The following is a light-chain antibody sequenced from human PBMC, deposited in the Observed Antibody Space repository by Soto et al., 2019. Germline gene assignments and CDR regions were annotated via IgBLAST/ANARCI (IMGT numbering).Light chain of an antibody. V-gene: IGKV3-15*01. CDR1: QSVSSN. CDR3: HQYNIWPLYT. J-gene: IGKJ2*01. CDR2: AAS. Sequence: EIVMTQSPATLSVSPGERATLSCRASQSVSSNLAWYQQKPGQAPRLLIYAASTRATGIPARFEGSGSGPEFTLTISSLQSEDFAVYFCHQYNIWPLYTFGQGTKLQIK.